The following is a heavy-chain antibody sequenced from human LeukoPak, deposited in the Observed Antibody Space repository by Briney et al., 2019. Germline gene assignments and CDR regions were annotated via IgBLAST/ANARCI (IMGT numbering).Heavy chain of an antibody. Sequence: GGSLRLSCAASGFNFGNHWMDWVRQAPGQGLEWVANIKEDGTLAYYADSVRGRFSISRDNTRNSLFLQMNGLRAEDAAVYFCVRDGYNQNRFDFWGQGTLITVSS. CDR1: GFNFGNHW. V-gene: IGHV3-7*03. J-gene: IGHJ4*02. CDR2: IKEDGTLA. D-gene: IGHD1-14*01. CDR3: VRDGYNQNRFDF.